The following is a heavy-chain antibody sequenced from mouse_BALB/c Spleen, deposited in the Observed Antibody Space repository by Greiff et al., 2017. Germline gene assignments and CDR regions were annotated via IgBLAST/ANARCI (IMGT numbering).Heavy chain of an antibody. D-gene: IGHD1-1*01. V-gene: IGHV5-6-4*01. J-gene: IGHJ2*01. Sequence: EVKLQESGGGLVKPGGSLKLSCAASGFTFSSYTMSWVRQTPEKRLEWVATISSGGSYTYYPDSVKGRFTISRDNAKNTLYLQMSSLKSEDTAMYYCTRIFITTVVAGGYFDYWGQGTTLTVSS. CDR1: GFTFSSYT. CDR2: ISSGGSYT. CDR3: TRIFITTVVAGGYFDY.